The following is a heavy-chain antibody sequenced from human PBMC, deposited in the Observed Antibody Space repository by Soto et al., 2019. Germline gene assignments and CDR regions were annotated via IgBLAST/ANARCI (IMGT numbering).Heavy chain of an antibody. D-gene: IGHD6-19*01. Sequence: QPGGSLRLSCATSGFTFSDFYMSWVRQAPGKGLEWVSAISGSGGSTYYADSVKGRSTISRDNSKNTLYLQMNSLRAEDTAVYYCAKMGEQWLVLYNWFDPWGQGTLVTVSS. CDR2: ISGSGGST. J-gene: IGHJ5*02. CDR1: GFTFSDFY. CDR3: AKMGEQWLVLYNWFDP. V-gene: IGHV3-23*01.